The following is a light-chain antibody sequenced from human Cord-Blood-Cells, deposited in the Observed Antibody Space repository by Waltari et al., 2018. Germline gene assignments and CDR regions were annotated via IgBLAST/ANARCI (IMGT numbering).Light chain of an antibody. CDR1: SSNIGAGYD. CDR2: VNS. Sequence: QSVLTQPPSVSGAPGQRVTISCTGSSSNIGAGYDVHWYHQLPGTAPKLLIYVNSNRPSMVPDLFSVSKSVTSASLAITGLQAEDEADYYCQSYDSSLSGYVFGTGTKVTVL. J-gene: IGLJ1*01. V-gene: IGLV1-40*01. CDR3: QSYDSSLSGYV.